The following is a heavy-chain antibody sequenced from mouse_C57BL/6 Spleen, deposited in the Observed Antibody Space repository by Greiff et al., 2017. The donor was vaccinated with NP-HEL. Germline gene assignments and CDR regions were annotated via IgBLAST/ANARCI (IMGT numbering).Heavy chain of an antibody. V-gene: IGHV1-22*01. CDR1: GYTFTGYW. J-gene: IGHJ2*01. CDR2: INPNNGGT. CDR3: ARVPIFITTVVATSFDY. Sequence: VQLQQSGAELMKPGASVKLSCKATGYTFTGYWIEWVKQSHGKSLEWIGYINPNNGGTSYNQKFKGKATLTVNKSSSTAYMELRSLTSEDSAVYYCARVPIFITTVVATSFDYWGQGTTLTVSS. D-gene: IGHD1-1*01.